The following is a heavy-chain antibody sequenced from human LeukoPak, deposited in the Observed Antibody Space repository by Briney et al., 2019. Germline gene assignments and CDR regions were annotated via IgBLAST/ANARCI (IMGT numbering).Heavy chain of an antibody. CDR1: GFTFSSYG. CDR2: IRYDGSNK. D-gene: IGHD3-10*01. J-gene: IGHJ6*03. Sequence: GGSLRLSCAASGFTFSSYGMHWVRQAPGKGLEWVAFIRYDGSNKYYADSVKGRFTISRDNSKNTLYLQMNSLRAEDTAVYYCAKDPGMVRGVSSQYYYYYMDVWGKGTTVTVSS. V-gene: IGHV3-30*02. CDR3: AKDPGMVRGVSSQYYYYYMDV.